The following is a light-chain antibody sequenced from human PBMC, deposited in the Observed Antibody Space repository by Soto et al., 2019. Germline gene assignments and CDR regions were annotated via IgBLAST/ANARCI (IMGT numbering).Light chain of an antibody. V-gene: IGKV3-20*01. CDR2: DAS. CDR1: QTVRNNY. CDR3: QQVSSYPRT. Sequence: VVLTQSPGTLSLSPGERATLSCRASQTVRNNYLAWYQQKPGQAPRLLIYDASSRATGIPDRFSGGGSGTDFTLTISRVEPEDFAVYYCQQVSSYPRTFGGGTKVAIK. J-gene: IGKJ4*01.